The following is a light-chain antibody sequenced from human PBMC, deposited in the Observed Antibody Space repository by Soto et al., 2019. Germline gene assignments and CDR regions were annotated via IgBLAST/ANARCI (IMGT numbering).Light chain of an antibody. CDR2: DAS. CDR3: QQRFNWWT. V-gene: IGKV3-11*01. CDR1: QSVGRD. Sequence: EIVLTQSPASLSLSPGEKATLSCRASQSVGRDLAWYQQKPGQAPRLLIYDASNRATGIPARFSGSGSGTDFPLTISSLEPEDFAFYYCQQRFNWWTFGQGTKVEIK. J-gene: IGKJ1*01.